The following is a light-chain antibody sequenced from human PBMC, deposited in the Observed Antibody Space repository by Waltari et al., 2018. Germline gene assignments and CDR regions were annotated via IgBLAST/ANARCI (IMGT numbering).Light chain of an antibody. J-gene: IGKJ1*01. Sequence: EIQMTQSPAALSASVGDRVIVTCRASQSIGRWLAWYQQKPGKAPRLLLFEASNLETGVPSRCSGSGSGTEFTLTISSLQPDDFATYFRQQYNDYLGTFGQGTRVDIK. V-gene: IGKV1-5*03. CDR2: EAS. CDR1: QSIGRW. CDR3: QQYNDYLGT.